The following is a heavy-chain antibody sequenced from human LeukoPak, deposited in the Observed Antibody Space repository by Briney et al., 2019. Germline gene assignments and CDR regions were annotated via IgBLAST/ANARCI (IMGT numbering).Heavy chain of an antibody. D-gene: IGHD3-22*01. J-gene: IGHJ3*02. V-gene: IGHV4-4*07. CDR1: GGSISSYY. CDR3: AVETYYYDIGYNAFDI. Sequence: SETLSLTCTVSGGSISSYYWSWVRQPAGKGLEWIGSIYYSGSTYYNPSLKSRVTISVDTSKSQFSLRLTSVTAADTAVYYCAVETYYYDIGYNAFDIWGQGTMVTVSS. CDR2: IYYSGST.